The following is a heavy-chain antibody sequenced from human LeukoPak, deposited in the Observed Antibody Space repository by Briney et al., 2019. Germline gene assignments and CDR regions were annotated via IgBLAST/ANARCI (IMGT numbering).Heavy chain of an antibody. CDR1: GYTFTSYY. D-gene: IGHD3-22*01. V-gene: IGHV1-46*01. CDR3: ARGGVGSGYYYYFDY. J-gene: IGHJ4*02. CDR2: INPSGGST. Sequence: ASVTVSCKASGYTFTSYYMHWVRQAPGQGLEWMGIINPSGGSTSYAQKFQGRVTMTRDMSTSTVYMELSSLRSEDMAVYYCARGGVGSGYYYYFDYWGQGTLVTVSS.